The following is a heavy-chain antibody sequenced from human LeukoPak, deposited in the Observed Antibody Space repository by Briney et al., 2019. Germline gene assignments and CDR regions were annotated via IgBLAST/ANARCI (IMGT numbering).Heavy chain of an antibody. J-gene: IGHJ4*02. Sequence: GGSLRLSCAASGFTFSSYAMTWVRQAPGKGLVWVSIISGSGGSTYYADSVKGRFTISRDNSKITLYLQMNSLRAEDTAVYYCANRGGGSYFDNWGQGTLVTVSS. V-gene: IGHV3-23*01. CDR2: ISGSGGST. CDR1: GFTFSSYA. D-gene: IGHD1-26*01. CDR3: ANRGGGSYFDN.